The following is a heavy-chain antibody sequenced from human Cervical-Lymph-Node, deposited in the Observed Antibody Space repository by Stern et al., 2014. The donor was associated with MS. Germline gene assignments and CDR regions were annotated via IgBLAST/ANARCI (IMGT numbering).Heavy chain of an antibody. J-gene: IGHJ4*02. CDR2: INHSIGGT. V-gene: IGHV1-2*02. CDR3: VRDASRYSSSWYFDS. CDR1: GYTLTAYY. Sequence: MQLVESGAEVKKPGASVKVSCKASGYTLTAYYMHWVRQAPGQGLEWMGWINHSIGGTNYAQKLQGRVTMTRDTSISTAYMGLSSLTSDDTAVYYCVRDASRYSSSWYFDSWGQGTLVTVSS. D-gene: IGHD6-13*01.